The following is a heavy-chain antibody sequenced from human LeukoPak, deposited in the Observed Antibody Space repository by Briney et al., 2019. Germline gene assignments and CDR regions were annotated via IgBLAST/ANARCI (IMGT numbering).Heavy chain of an antibody. D-gene: IGHD6-13*01. CDR1: GYIFTGYY. CDR3: ARLVQRVPRSSSWAPLDY. V-gene: IGHV1-2*02. Sequence: ASVKVSCKASGYIFTGYYMHWVRQAPGQGLEWLGWINPNTGDTNYAQKFQGRVTMTRDTSISTAYMELSRLRSDDTAMYYCARLVQRVPRSSSWAPLDYWGQGTLVTVSS. CDR2: INPNTGDT. J-gene: IGHJ4*02.